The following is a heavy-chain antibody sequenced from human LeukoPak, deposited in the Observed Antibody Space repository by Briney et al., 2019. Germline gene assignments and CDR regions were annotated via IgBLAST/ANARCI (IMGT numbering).Heavy chain of an antibody. CDR1: GFTFSTYS. CDR3: ARGFSIAAAGILDY. Sequence: PGGSLRLSCTASGFTFSTYSMNWVREAPGRGLEWVSYISGRSTSSDGGAMQYADSVKGRFTISRDNDKNSLYLQMNSLRAEDTALYYCARGFSIAAAGILDYWGQGTLVTVSS. CDR2: ISGRSTSSDGGAM. J-gene: IGHJ4*02. D-gene: IGHD6-13*01. V-gene: IGHV3-48*01.